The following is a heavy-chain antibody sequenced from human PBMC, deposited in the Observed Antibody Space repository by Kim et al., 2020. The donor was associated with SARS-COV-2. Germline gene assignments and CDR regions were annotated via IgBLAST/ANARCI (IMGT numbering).Heavy chain of an antibody. Sequence: ASVKVSCKASGYTFTGYYMHWVRQAPGQGLEWMGWINPNSGGTNYAQKFQGWVTMTRDTSISTAYMELSRLRSDDTAVYYCARDLLRVNSYGLYYYYYGMDVWGQGTTVTVSS. J-gene: IGHJ6*02. V-gene: IGHV1-2*04. CDR1: GYTFTGYY. CDR2: INPNSGGT. CDR3: ARDLLRVNSYGLYYYYYGMDV. D-gene: IGHD5-18*01.